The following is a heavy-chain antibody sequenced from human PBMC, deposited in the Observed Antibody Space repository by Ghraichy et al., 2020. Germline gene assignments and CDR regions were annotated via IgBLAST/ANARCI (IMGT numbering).Heavy chain of an antibody. CDR1: GGSFINGRFS. V-gene: IGHV4-31*03. CDR2: IDKSGST. J-gene: IGHJ3*02. Sequence: SQTLSLTCTVSGGSFINGRFSWSWIRQQPGQGLECIGYIDKSGSTYYNPSLKSRVSISVDTSKKQFSLNLSSVTAADTAVYYCAKSDDYCGSISCYRGADAFDIWGQGTTVTVSS. CDR3: AKSDDYCGSISCYRGADAFDI. D-gene: IGHD2-2*02.